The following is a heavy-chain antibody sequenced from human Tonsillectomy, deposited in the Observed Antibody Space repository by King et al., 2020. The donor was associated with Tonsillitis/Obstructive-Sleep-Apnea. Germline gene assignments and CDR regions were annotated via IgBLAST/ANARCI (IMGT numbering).Heavy chain of an antibody. Sequence: VQLVESGGHLVQHGGSLRLSCAAAGFTFSSYEMNWVRQAPGKGLVWGSYISRSDNTIYYADSVKGRFTISRDNAKNSVFLQMNSLRVEDTAVYYCARGEWRGYCSGASCYGLDSWGQGTLVSVSS. CDR1: GFTFSSYE. CDR3: ARGEWRGYCSGASCYGLDS. J-gene: IGHJ5*01. CDR2: ISRSDNTI. V-gene: IGHV3-48*03. D-gene: IGHD2-15*01.